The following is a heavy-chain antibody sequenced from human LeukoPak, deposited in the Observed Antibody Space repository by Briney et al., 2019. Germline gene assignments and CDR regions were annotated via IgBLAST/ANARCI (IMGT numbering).Heavy chain of an antibody. D-gene: IGHD3-22*01. CDR1: GGSISSGSYY. CDR2: IYTSGST. V-gene: IGHV4-61*02. CDR3: ARATPFYYDSSGFLNQDY. Sequence: PSQTLSLTCTVSGGSISSGSYYWSWIRQPAGKGLEWIGRIYTSGSTNYNPSLKSRVTISVDTSKNQFSLKLSPVTAADTAVYYCARATPFYYDSSGFLNQDYWGQGTLVTVSS. J-gene: IGHJ4*02.